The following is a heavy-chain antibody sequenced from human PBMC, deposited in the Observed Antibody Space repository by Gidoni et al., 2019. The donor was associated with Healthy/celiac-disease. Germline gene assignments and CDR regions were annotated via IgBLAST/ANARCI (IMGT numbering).Heavy chain of an antibody. V-gene: IGHV3-23*01. CDR2: ISGSGGST. D-gene: IGHD2-2*01. Sequence: EVQLLESGGGLVQPGGSLRLSCAASGFTFSSYAMSWVRQAPGKGLEWVSAISGSGGSTYYADSVKGRFTISRDNSKNTLYLQMNSLRAEDTAVYYCAKGPRGIVVVPAELFDYWGQGTLVTVSS. J-gene: IGHJ4*02. CDR3: AKGPRGIVVVPAELFDY. CDR1: GFTFSSYA.